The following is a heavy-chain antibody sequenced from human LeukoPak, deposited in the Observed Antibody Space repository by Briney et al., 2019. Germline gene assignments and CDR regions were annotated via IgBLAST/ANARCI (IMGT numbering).Heavy chain of an antibody. D-gene: IGHD1-14*01. CDR3: AKASTDLKPIDS. Sequence: GGSLRLSCAASGFTFSTYAMNWVRQAPGKGLEWVSAIGSRTYYADSVKGRFTISRDNSKNTLYLQMNSLRAGDTAIYYCAKASTDLKPIDSWGQGTLVTVSS. V-gene: IGHV3-23*01. J-gene: IGHJ4*02. CDR2: IGSRT. CDR1: GFTFSTYA.